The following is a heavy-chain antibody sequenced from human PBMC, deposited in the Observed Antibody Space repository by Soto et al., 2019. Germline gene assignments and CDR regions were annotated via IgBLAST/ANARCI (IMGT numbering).Heavy chain of an antibody. Sequence: PGGSLRLSCAVSGFTLTNYGINWVRQAPGKGLEWVSSVSKSDYTYYSDSVKGRFTISRDNAKNSVSLQMNNLRAEDTAVYYCAREDSIIIPAVADFWGQGTLVTVSS. CDR1: GFTLTNYG. V-gene: IGHV3-21*01. J-gene: IGHJ4*02. CDR3: AREDSIIIPAVADF. CDR2: VSKSDYT. D-gene: IGHD6-19*01.